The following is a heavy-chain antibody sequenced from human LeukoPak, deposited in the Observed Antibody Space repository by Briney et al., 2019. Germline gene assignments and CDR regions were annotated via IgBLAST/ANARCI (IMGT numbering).Heavy chain of an antibody. CDR1: GFTFSSYE. D-gene: IGHD1-26*01. V-gene: IGHV3-48*03. CDR2: ISSSGSTI. J-gene: IGHJ4*02. CDR3: ARGYSAYPDY. Sequence: GGSLRLSCAASGFTFSSYEMNWVRQAPGKGLEWVSYISSSGSTIYYADSVKGRFTISRDNAKNTLYLQMNSLRAEDTAVYYCARGYSAYPDYWGQGTLVTVSS.